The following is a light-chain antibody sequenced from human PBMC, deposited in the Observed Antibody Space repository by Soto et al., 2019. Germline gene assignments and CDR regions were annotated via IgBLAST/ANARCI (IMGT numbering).Light chain of an antibody. Sequence: EIVMTQSPATLSVSPGERATLSCRARQTVTYNLAWYQQKPGQAPRLLIYGASTRATGIPARFSGSGSGTEFTLTISSLQSEDFAVYYCQHYNNWPFTFGPGTKVDIK. CDR2: GAS. J-gene: IGKJ3*01. CDR1: QTVTYN. CDR3: QHYNNWPFT. V-gene: IGKV3-15*01.